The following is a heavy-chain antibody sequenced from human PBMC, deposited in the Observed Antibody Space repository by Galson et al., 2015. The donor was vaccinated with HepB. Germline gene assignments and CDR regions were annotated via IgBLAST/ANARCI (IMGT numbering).Heavy chain of an antibody. Sequence: SVKVSCKASGYTFTSYGISWVRQAPGQGLEWMGWISAYNGNTNYAQKLQGRVTMTTDTSTSTAYMELRSLRSDDTAVYYCARGDDYGDYVNSWFDPWGQGTLVTVSS. J-gene: IGHJ5*02. D-gene: IGHD4-17*01. CDR2: ISAYNGNT. CDR1: GYTFTSYG. CDR3: ARGDDYGDYVNSWFDP. V-gene: IGHV1-18*01.